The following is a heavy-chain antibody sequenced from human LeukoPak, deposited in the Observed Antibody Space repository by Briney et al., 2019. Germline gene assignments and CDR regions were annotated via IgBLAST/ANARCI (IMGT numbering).Heavy chain of an antibody. CDR3: ARESRNTGYIPDY. CDR1: GFTFSTYA. Sequence: PGGSLRLSCAASGFTFSTYAMSWVRQAPGKGLEWVSTITSNGGNTYYADSVKGRFTVSRDNSKSTLYLQMNSLRAEDTAVYYCARESRNTGYIPDYWGQGTLVTVSS. D-gene: IGHD3-9*01. V-gene: IGHV3-23*01. J-gene: IGHJ4*02. CDR2: ITSNGGNT.